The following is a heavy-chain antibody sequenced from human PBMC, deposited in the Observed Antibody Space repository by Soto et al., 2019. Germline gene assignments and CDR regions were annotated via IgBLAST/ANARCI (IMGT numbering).Heavy chain of an antibody. J-gene: IGHJ5*02. CDR1: GYSFSDNQ. D-gene: IGHD3-16*01. V-gene: IGHV1-2*02. Sequence: QVQLVQSGSEVKKPRASVKVSCKASGYSFSDNQIHWLRRAPGQGLEWMGRITPKSDDTDYAQKFQGRVTMTRDTSIDTAYLELTGLTYDDTAIYYCARKHSLDYGRWGLAPWGQGTLVTVPS. CDR2: ITPKSDDT. CDR3: ARKHSLDYGRWGLAP.